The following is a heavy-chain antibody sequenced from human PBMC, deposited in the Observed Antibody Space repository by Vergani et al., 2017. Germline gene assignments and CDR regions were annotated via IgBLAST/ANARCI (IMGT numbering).Heavy chain of an antibody. CDR3: AKDLGTSSGGGWFDP. CDR1: GFTSAGYA. Sequence: EVQLEESGGGLVLPGRSLRLSCVASGFTSAGYAMHWVRQAPGKGLEWVSGISWNSNSIGYADSVKGRFTISMDNAKNSLYLQMNSLRAEDTALYYCAKDLGTSSGGGWFDPWGQGTLVTVSS. D-gene: IGHD6-6*01. V-gene: IGHV3-9*02. J-gene: IGHJ5*02. CDR2: ISWNSNSI.